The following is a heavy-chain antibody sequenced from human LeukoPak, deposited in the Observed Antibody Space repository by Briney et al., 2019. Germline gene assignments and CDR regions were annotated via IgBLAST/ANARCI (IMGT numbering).Heavy chain of an antibody. J-gene: IGHJ4*02. CDR3: ARDLCSGGSCYPPLGFDY. CDR1: GGSISSYY. Sequence: SETLSLTCTVSGGSISSYYWSWIRQPPGKGLEWIGYIYYSGSTNYNPSLKSRVTISVDTSKNQFSLKLSSVTAADTAVYYCARDLCSGGSCYPPLGFDYWGQGTLVAVSS. CDR2: IYYSGST. D-gene: IGHD2-15*01. V-gene: IGHV4-59*01.